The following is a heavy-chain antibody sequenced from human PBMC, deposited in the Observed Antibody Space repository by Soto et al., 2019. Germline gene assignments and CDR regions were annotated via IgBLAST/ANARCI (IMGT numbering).Heavy chain of an antibody. D-gene: IGHD2-15*01. CDR1: GFTFSNAW. V-gene: IGHV3-15*01. J-gene: IGHJ4*02. CDR3: TTDPAGGGNHILPVDY. CDR2: IKSKTDGGTT. Sequence: EVQLVESGGGLVQPGGSLRLSCAASGFTFSNAWMSWVRQAPGKGLEWVGRIKSKTDGGTTDYAAPVKGRFTISRDDSKNTLYLQMNSLKTEDTAVYYCTTDPAGGGNHILPVDYWGQGTLVTVSS.